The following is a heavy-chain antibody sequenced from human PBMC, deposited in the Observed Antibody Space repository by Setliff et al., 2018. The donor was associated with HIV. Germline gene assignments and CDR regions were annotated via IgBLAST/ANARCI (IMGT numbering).Heavy chain of an antibody. CDR2: ISNTSDSI. V-gene: IGHV3-21*01. CDR3: SPQWPVGY. J-gene: IGHJ4*02. Sequence: PGGSLRLSCVASGFPLSSYTMNWVRQAPGKGLEWVSSISNTSDSINYADSVEGRFTISRDNAKNSLYLQMNSLRVEDTAVYYCSPQWPVGYWGQGALVTVSS. D-gene: IGHD6-19*01. CDR1: GFPLSSYT.